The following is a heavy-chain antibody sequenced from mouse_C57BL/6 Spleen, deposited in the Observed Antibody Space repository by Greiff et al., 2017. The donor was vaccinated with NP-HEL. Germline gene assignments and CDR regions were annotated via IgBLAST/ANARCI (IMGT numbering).Heavy chain of an antibody. D-gene: IGHD1-1*01. J-gene: IGHJ3*01. CDR1: GFTFSDYY. Sequence: EVKLMESGGGLVQPGGSLKLSCAASGFTFSDYYMYWVRQTPEKRLEWVAYISNGGGSTYYPDTVKGRFTISRDNAKNTLYLQMSRLKSEDTAMYYCARSYYYGSSSVGWFAYWGQGTLVTVSA. V-gene: IGHV5-12*01. CDR3: ARSYYYGSSSVGWFAY. CDR2: ISNGGGST.